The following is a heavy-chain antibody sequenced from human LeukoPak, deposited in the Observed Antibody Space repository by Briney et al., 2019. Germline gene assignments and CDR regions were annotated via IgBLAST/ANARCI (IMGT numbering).Heavy chain of an antibody. J-gene: IGHJ5*02. CDR1: GFTFSSYG. CDR2: ISYDGSNK. D-gene: IGHD3-22*01. Sequence: GGSLRLSCAASGFTFSSYGMHWVRQAPGKGLEWVAVISYDGSNKYYADSVKGRFTISRDNSKNTLYLQMNSLRAEDTAVYYCARTITKYYYDSSGYYPDKYNWFDPWGQGTLVTVSS. CDR3: ARTITKYYYDSSGYYPDKYNWFDP. V-gene: IGHV3-30*03.